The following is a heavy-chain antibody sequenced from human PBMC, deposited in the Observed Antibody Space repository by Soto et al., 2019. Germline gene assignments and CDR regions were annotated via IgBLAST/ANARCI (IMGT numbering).Heavy chain of an antibody. CDR1: GFFISRGNY. CDR2: LYHGADT. D-gene: IGHD2-15*01. J-gene: IGHJ3*01. V-gene: IGHV4-38-2*01. CDR3: ARARWYDAFNV. Sequence: TGRLCHKCAVSGFFISRGNYCGWIRMHLGKVLDWIARLYHGADTDYNPSLQSRVYISTDLSKNQSSLKLTSVTAADTAAYYCARARWYDAFNVWGQGTVVTVS.